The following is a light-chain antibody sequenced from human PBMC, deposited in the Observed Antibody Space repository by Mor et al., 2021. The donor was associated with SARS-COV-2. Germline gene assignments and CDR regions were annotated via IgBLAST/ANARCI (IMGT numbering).Light chain of an antibody. CDR3: QQYDTSPPWT. CDR2: GAS. V-gene: IGKV3-20*01. J-gene: IGKJ1*01. Sequence: SPGTLSLSPGAIATLSCRASQRVSSSYLAWYQQKPGQAPRLLIYGASSRATGIPDRFSGSGSGTDFTLTISRLEPEDFAVYYCQQYDTSPPWTF. CDR1: QRVSSSY.